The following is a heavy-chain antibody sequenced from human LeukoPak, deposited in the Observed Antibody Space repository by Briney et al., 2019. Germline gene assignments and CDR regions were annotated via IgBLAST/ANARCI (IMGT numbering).Heavy chain of an antibody. D-gene: IGHD3-22*01. CDR2: IYYSGST. Sequence: SETLSLTCTVSGGSISSSSYYWGWIRQPPGKGLEWIGSIYYSGSTYYNPSLKSRVTISVDTSKNQFSLKLSSVTAADTAVYYCARSYDSSGYYPYYYYYMVVWGKGTTVTVSS. CDR1: GGSISSSSYY. CDR3: ARSYDSSGYYPYYYYYMVV. V-gene: IGHV4-39*01. J-gene: IGHJ6*03.